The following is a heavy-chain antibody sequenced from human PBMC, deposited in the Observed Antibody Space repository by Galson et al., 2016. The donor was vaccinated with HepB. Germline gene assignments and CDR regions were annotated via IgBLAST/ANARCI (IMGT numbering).Heavy chain of an antibody. V-gene: IGHV4-34*01. CDR2: INPSGST. CDR1: GGSFSGYS. Sequence: SETLSLTCAVYGGSFSGYSWTWVRQSPGKGLEWIGEINPSGSTNYNSSLKSRVTISVDTSKNQFSLRRTSVTAADTAVYYCARGSSFWSGYDYYGMDVWGQGTTVTVSS. D-gene: IGHD3-3*01. J-gene: IGHJ6*02. CDR3: ARGSSFWSGYDYYGMDV.